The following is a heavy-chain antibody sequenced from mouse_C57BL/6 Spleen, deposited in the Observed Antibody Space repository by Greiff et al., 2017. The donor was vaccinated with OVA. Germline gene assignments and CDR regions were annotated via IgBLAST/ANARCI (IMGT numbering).Heavy chain of an antibody. D-gene: IGHD2-1*01. CDR3: ALYYGNYIYAMDY. J-gene: IGHJ4*01. CDR2: IYPGSGST. V-gene: IGHV1-55*01. CDR1: GYTFTSYW. Sequence: VKLQQPGAELVKPGASVKMSCKASGYTFTSYWITWVKQRPGQGLEWIGDIYPGSGSTNYNEKFKSKATLTVDTSSSTAYMQLSSLTSEDSAVYYCALYYGNYIYAMDYWGQGTSVTVSS.